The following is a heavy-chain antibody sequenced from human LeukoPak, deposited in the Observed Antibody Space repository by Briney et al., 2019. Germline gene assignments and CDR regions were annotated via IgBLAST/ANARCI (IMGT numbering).Heavy chain of an antibody. CDR1: GFTFNNYA. Sequence: GGSLRLSCAGSGFTFNNYAMTWVRQAPERGLEWVSSITSGGGTNYADSVKGRFTISRDNSKNTLYLQMNSLRAEDTAVYYCAKAKFSMVRGVKFFDYWGQGTLVTVSS. CDR3: AKAKFSMVRGVKFFDY. J-gene: IGHJ4*02. D-gene: IGHD3-10*01. CDR2: ITSGGGT. V-gene: IGHV3-23*01.